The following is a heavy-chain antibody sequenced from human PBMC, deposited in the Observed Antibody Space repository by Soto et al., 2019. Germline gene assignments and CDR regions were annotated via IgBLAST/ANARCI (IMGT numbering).Heavy chain of an antibody. D-gene: IGHD6-19*01. CDR3: AKDLIAVAGTRYCYYGTDV. Sequence: PGGSLRLSCAASGFTFSSYGMHWVRQAPGKGLEWVAVISYDGSNKYYADSVKGRFTISRDNSKNTLYLQMNSLRAEDTAVYYCAKDLIAVAGTRYCYYGTDVWGQGTTVTVSS. V-gene: IGHV3-30*18. CDR2: ISYDGSNK. CDR1: GFTFSSYG. J-gene: IGHJ6*02.